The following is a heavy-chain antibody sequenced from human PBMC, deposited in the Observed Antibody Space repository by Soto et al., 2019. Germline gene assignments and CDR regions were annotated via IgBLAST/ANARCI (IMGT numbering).Heavy chain of an antibody. J-gene: IGHJ6*02. CDR1: GYSFTSYW. Sequence: GESLKISCHGSGYSFTSYWINWVRQMPGKGLEWMGIIYPGDSDTRYSPSFQGQVTISADKSINTAYLQWRSLKASDTAVYYCARHHGSPGSYFGMDVWGQGTTVTVSS. D-gene: IGHD6-13*01. CDR2: IYPGDSDT. CDR3: ARHHGSPGSYFGMDV. V-gene: IGHV5-51*01.